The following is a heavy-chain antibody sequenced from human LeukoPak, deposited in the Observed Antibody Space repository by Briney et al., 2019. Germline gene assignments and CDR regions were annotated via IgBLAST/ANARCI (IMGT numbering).Heavy chain of an antibody. CDR1: GFTFSSYS. CDR3: AKAAIRIVGASRLDY. J-gene: IGHJ4*02. D-gene: IGHD1-26*01. Sequence: GGSLRLSCAASGFTFSSYSMNWVRQAPGKGLEWVSAISGSGGSTYYADSVKGRFTISRDNSKNTLYLQMNSLRAEDTAVYYCAKAAIRIVGASRLDYWGQGTLVTVSS. V-gene: IGHV3-23*01. CDR2: ISGSGGST.